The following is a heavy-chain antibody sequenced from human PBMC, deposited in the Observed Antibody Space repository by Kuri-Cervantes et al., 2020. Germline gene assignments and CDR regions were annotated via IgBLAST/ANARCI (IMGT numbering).Heavy chain of an antibody. D-gene: IGHD3-22*01. CDR1: GFSFSFYG. J-gene: IGHJ4*02. CDR2: IHFDVMKK. V-gene: IGHV3-30*02. CDR3: AKDYYDTSGAY. Sequence: GESLKISCAASGFSFSFYGMNWVRQAPGKGLEWVTFIHFDVMKKYYADSVKGRLTISRDNSKNTLYLQVNSLRAEDTAVYYCAKDYYDTSGAYWGQGTLVTVSS.